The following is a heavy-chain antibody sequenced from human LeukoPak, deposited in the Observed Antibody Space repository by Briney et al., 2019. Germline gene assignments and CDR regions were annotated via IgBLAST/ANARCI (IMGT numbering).Heavy chain of an antibody. CDR2: ISSSSSYI. D-gene: IGHD3-22*01. CDR1: GFTVSSNS. J-gene: IGHJ1*01. CDR3: ARDYYYDSSGYPVQH. Sequence: GGSLRLSCTVSGFTVSSNSMSWVRQAPGKGLEWVSSISSSSSYIYYADSVKGRFTISRDNAKNSLYLQMNSLRAEDTAVYYCARDYYYDSSGYPVQHWGQGTLVTVSS. V-gene: IGHV3-21*01.